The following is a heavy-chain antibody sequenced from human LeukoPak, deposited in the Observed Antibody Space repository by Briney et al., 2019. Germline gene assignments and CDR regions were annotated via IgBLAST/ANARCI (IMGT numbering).Heavy chain of an antibody. V-gene: IGHV1-2*06. D-gene: IGHD3-3*01. J-gene: IGHJ4*02. CDR1: GYNFVGYY. Sequence: ASVKVSCKGSGYNFVGYYIHWVRQVPGQVLEWMGRINPRDGETSFAQKFQGRVTMTRDTSISTAYMELSGLRSDDTAVYYCGRDWELRFHQGGLDYWGQGTLVTVSS. CDR2: INPRDGET. CDR3: GRDWELRFHQGGLDY.